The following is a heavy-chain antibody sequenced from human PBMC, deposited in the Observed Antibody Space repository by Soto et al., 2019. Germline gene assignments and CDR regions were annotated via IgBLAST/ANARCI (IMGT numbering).Heavy chain of an antibody. V-gene: IGHV1-2*02. CDR1: GYTFTDYY. J-gene: IGHJ3*02. CDR2: INPNSGGT. D-gene: IGHD6-19*01. Sequence: PSVKASCKFSGYTFTDYYMHWVLQPPGQGLEWMGWINPNSGGTNYAQKFQGRVTMTRDTSISTAYMELSRLRSDDTAVYYCARAAGTGAFDIWGQGTMVTVSS. CDR3: ARAAGTGAFDI.